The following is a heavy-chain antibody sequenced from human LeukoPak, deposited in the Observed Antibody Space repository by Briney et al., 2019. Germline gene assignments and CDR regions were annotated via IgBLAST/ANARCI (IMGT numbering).Heavy chain of an antibody. D-gene: IGHD3-22*01. J-gene: IGHJ3*01. CDR2: INSDGSST. CDR1: GFSVISYW. Sequence: GGSLRLSCAASGFSVISYWTHWVRQVPGKGLVWVSRINSDGSSTIYADSVRGRFTIARDNAKNTVYLQMNSLRAEDTAAYYCAREVIVGGINGLDVWGQGTTVTVSS. CDR3: AREVIVGGINGLDV. V-gene: IGHV3-74*01.